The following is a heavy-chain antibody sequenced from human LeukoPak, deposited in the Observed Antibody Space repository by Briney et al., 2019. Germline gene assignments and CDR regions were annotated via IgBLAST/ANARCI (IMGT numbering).Heavy chain of an antibody. J-gene: IGHJ6*02. V-gene: IGHV6-1*01. CDR3: ARDVYGQIDYGDYNYYYYGMDV. CDR1: GDSVSSNSAA. CDR2: TYYRSKGYN. D-gene: IGHD4-17*01. Sequence: SQTLSLTCAISGDSVSSNSAAWNWIRQSPSRGLEWLGRTYYRSKGYNDYAVSVKSRITINPDTSKNQFSLQLNSVTPEDTAVYYCARDVYGQIDYGDYNYYYYGMDVWGQGTTVTVSS.